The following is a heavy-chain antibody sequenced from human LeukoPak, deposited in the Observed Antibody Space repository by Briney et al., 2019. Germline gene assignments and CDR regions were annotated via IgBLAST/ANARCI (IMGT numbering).Heavy chain of an antibody. D-gene: IGHD3-22*01. CDR1: GYTFTSYY. J-gene: IGHJ3*02. V-gene: IGHV1-46*01. CDR2: INPSGGST. Sequence: ASVKVSCKASGYTFTSYYMHWVRQAPGQGLEWMGIINPSGGSTSYAQKFQGRVTMTRDMSTSTVYMELRSLRSDDTAVYYCARDELRNYYDSSGYGDAFDIWSQGTMVTVSS. CDR3: ARDELRNYYDSSGYGDAFDI.